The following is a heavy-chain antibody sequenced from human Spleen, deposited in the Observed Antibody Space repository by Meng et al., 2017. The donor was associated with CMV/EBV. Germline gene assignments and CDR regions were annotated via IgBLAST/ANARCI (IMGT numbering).Heavy chain of an antibody. CDR1: GFTFSSYA. D-gene: IGHD3-22*01. Sequence: GESLKISCAASGFTFSSYAMSWVRQAPGKGLEWVSVIYSGGSSTYYADSVKGRFTISRDNSKNTLYLQMNSLRAEDTAVYYCARDFMAGYYDSSGYYYYYYGMDVWGQGTTVTVSS. CDR2: IYSGGSST. CDR3: ARDFMAGYYDSSGYYYYYYGMDV. V-gene: IGHV3-23*03. J-gene: IGHJ6*02.